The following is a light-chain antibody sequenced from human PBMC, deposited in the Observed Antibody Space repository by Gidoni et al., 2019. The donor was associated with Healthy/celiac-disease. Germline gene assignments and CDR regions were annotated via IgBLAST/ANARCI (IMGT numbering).Light chain of an antibody. CDR3: SSYTSSSTRLV. CDR1: SSDVGGYNY. V-gene: IGLV2-14*01. CDR2: EVS. J-gene: IGLJ2*01. Sequence: QSALTHPASVSGSPGPSITISCTGTSSDVGGYNYVSWYQQHPGKAPKLMIYEVSNRPSGVSNRFSGSKSGNTASLTISGLQAEDEADYYCSSYTSSSTRLVFGGGTKLTVL.